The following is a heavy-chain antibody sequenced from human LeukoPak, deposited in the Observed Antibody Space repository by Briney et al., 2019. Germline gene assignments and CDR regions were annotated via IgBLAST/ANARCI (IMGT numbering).Heavy chain of an antibody. CDR3: ARYDRRFSGFDY. V-gene: IGHV1-2*02. Sequence: ASVKVSCKASGYTFTGYYMHWVRQARGQGLEWMGWINPNSGGTNYAQKFQGRVTMTRDTSISTAYMELSRLRSDDTAVYYCARYDRRFSGFDYWGQGTLVTVSS. CDR1: GYTFTGYY. CDR2: INPNSGGT. J-gene: IGHJ4*02. D-gene: IGHD3-22*01.